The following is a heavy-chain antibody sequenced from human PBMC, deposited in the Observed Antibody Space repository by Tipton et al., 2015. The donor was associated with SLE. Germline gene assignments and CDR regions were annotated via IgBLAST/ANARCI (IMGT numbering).Heavy chain of an antibody. CDR1: GGSFSGYY. Sequence: TLSLTCAVYGGSFSGYYWSWIRQPPGKGLEWIGEINHSGSTNYNPSLKSRVTISVDTSKNQFSLKLSSVTAADTAVYYCARGGYYDFWSGYRGYFDYWGQGTLVTVSS. D-gene: IGHD3-3*01. J-gene: IGHJ4*02. CDR3: ARGGYYDFWSGYRGYFDY. CDR2: INHSGST. V-gene: IGHV4-34*01.